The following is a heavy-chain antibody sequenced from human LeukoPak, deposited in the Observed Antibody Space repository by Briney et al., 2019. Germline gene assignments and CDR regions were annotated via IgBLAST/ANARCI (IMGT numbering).Heavy chain of an antibody. Sequence: SETLSLTCTVSGGSISSYYWSWIRQPPGKGLEWIGYIYYSGSTNYNPSLKGRVTISVDTSKNQFSLKLSSVTAADTAVYYCARNYYDFWSGYYTDYYYGMDVWGQGTTVTVSS. CDR1: GGSISSYY. J-gene: IGHJ6*02. CDR2: IYYSGST. CDR3: ARNYYDFWSGYYTDYYYGMDV. D-gene: IGHD3-3*01. V-gene: IGHV4-59*01.